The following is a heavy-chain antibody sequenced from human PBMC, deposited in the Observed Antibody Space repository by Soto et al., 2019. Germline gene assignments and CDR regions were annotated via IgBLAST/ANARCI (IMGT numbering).Heavy chain of an antibody. CDR2: ISWDGGST. Sequence: VGSLRLSCAASGFTFDDYTMHWVRQAPGKGLEWVSLISWDGGSTYYADSVKGRFTISRDNSKNSLYLQMNSLRTEDTALYYCAKSHPRTRYFDWLFFDYWGQGTLVTVSS. J-gene: IGHJ4*02. V-gene: IGHV3-43*01. CDR1: GFTFDDYT. D-gene: IGHD3-9*01. CDR3: AKSHPRTRYFDWLFFDY.